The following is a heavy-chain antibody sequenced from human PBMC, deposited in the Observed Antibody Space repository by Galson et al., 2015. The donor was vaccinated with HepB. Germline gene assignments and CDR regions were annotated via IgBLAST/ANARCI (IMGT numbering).Heavy chain of an antibody. CDR2: ISYDGSNK. CDR1: GFTFSSYG. V-gene: IGHV3-30*03. CDR3: AALSDSSSSKPHDC. J-gene: IGHJ4*02. Sequence: SLRLSCAASGFTFSSYGMHWVRQAPGKGLEWVAVISYDGSNKYYADSVKGRFTISRDNSKNTLYLQMNSLRAEDTAVYYCAALSDSSSSKPHDCWGQGTLVTVSS. D-gene: IGHD6-6*01.